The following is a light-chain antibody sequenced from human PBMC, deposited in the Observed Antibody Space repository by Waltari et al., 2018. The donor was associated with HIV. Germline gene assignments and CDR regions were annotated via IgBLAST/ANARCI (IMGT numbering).Light chain of an antibody. CDR3: QSYDSSLSGVV. CDR2: ANM. V-gene: IGLV1-40*01. Sequence: QSLLTQPPSVSGAPGQEVTISCTGSSSNIGAGYHVHWYQQVPGTAPKLLISANMNRPSGVPDRFSGSKSGTSASLAITGLQAEDEADYYCQSYDSSLSGVVFGGGTKLTVL. CDR1: SSNIGAGYH. J-gene: IGLJ2*01.